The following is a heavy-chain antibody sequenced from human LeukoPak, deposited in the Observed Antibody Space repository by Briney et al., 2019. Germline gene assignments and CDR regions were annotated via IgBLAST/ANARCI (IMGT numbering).Heavy chain of an antibody. D-gene: IGHD5-18*01. CDR2: IYYSGST. V-gene: IGHV4-59*01. J-gene: IGHJ6*02. CDR3: ARVDTAMVGDYYGMDV. Sequence: SETLSLTCTVSGGSISSYYWSWIRQPPGKGLEWIGYIYYSGSTNYNPSLTSRVTISVDTSKNQFSLKLSSVTAADTAVYYCARVDTAMVGDYYGMDVWGQGTRVTVSS. CDR1: GGSISSYY.